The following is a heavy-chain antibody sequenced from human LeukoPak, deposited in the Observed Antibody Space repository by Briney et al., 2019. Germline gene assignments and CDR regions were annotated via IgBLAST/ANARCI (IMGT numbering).Heavy chain of an antibody. CDR1: GYTFTSYG. V-gene: IGHV1-18*04. CDR2: TSAYNGNT. D-gene: IGHD3-9*01. J-gene: IGHJ6*04. Sequence: ASVKVSCKASGYTFTSYGISWVRQAPGQGLEWMGWTSAYNGNTNYAQKLQGRVTMTTDTSTSTAYMELRSLRSDDTAVYYCARDRGVRYFDWLSPAYGMDVWGKGTTVTVSS. CDR3: ARDRGVRYFDWLSPAYGMDV.